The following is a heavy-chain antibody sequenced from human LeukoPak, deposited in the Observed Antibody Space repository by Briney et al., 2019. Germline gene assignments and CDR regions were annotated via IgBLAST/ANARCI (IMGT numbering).Heavy chain of an antibody. J-gene: IGHJ4*02. D-gene: IGHD3-9*01. CDR3: ARGGDILTGYYFDY. CDR1: GGTFSSYA. Sequence: VASVKVSCKASGGTFSSYAISWVRQAPGQGLEWMGGIIPIFGTADYAQKFQGRVTITAGKSTSTAYMELSSLRSEDTAVYYCARGGDILTGYYFDYWGQGTLVTVSS. V-gene: IGHV1-69*06. CDR2: IIPIFGTA.